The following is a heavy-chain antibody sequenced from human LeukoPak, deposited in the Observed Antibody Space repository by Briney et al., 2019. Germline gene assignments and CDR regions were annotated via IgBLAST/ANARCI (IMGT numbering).Heavy chain of an antibody. V-gene: IGHV3-74*01. CDR2: INSDGSST. CDR1: GFTFSSYW. D-gene: IGHD2-2*01. CDR3: ATSTSRAKNWLDP. J-gene: IGHJ5*02. Sequence: PGGSLRLSCAASGFTFSSYWMHWVRQAPGKGLVWVSRINSDGSSTSYADSVKGRFTISRDNAKNTLYLQMNSLRAEDTAVYYCATSTSRAKNWLDPWGQGTLVTVSS.